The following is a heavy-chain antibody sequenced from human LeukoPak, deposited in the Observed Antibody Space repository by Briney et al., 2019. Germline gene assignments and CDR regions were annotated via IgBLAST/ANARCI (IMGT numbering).Heavy chain of an antibody. V-gene: IGHV3-72*01. Sequence: PGGSLRLSCAASGFSFSNHYINWVRQTPGKGLGWVGRTRNKAESYKTEYAASVKGRFTISRDDSKKSLFLHMNSLKTEDTAVYYCARESPQSPGIAAAAWFDPWGQGTLVTVSS. D-gene: IGHD6-13*01. CDR2: TRNKAESYKT. CDR3: ARESPQSPGIAAAAWFDP. J-gene: IGHJ5*02. CDR1: GFSFSNHY.